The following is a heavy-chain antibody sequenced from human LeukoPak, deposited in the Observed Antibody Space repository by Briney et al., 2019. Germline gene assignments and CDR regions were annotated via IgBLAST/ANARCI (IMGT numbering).Heavy chain of an antibody. D-gene: IGHD3-22*01. CDR1: GYTFSSCA. CDR3: AIHPSDSSGYFSY. J-gene: IGHJ4*02. V-gene: IGHV7-4-1*02. Sequence: ASVKVSCKASGYTFSSCAINWVRQAPGQGLEYMGWIDAKTGNPTYAQGFTGRFVFSLDTSVSTAYLQISSLKAEDTAVYYCAIHPSDSSGYFSYWGQGALVTVSS. CDR2: IDAKTGNP.